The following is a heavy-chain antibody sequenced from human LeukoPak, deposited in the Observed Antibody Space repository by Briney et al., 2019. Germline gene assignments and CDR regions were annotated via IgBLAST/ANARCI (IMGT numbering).Heavy chain of an antibody. CDR1: GGSISSYY. Sequence: PSETLSLTCTVSGGSISSYYWSWIRQPPGKGLEWIGSIYYSGSTYYNPSLKSRVTISVDTSKNQFSLKLSSVTAADTAVYYCATLAYCGGDCSNFDYWGQGTLVTVSS. CDR3: ATLAYCGGDCSNFDY. D-gene: IGHD2-21*02. J-gene: IGHJ4*02. CDR2: IYYSGST. V-gene: IGHV4-59*05.